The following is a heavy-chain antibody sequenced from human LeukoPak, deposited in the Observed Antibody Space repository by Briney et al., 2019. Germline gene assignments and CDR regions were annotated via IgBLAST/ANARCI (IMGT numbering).Heavy chain of an antibody. D-gene: IGHD3-9*01. V-gene: IGHV4-39*07. CDR3: AGGYDILLWYYFDF. CDR1: GDSMSSSSYY. Sequence: SETLSLTCTVSGDSMSSSSYYWGWIRQPPGKGLEWIGSIYYSGTTYHNPSLKSRVTISPDTSKNQVYLKLSSVTAADTAVYYCAGGYDILLWYYFDFWGQGTLVTVSS. CDR2: IYYSGTT. J-gene: IGHJ4*02.